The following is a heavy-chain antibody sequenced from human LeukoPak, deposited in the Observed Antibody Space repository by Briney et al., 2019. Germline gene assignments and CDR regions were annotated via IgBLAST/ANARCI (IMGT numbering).Heavy chain of an antibody. CDR3: ARGAGRWLQLRGYYYYYYMDV. J-gene: IGHJ6*03. Sequence: SVKVSCKASGGTFSSYAISWVRQAPGQGLEWMGGIIPIFGTANYAQKFQGRVTITADESTSTAYMELSSLRSEDTAVYYCARGAGRWLQLRGYYYYYYMDVWGKGTTVTISS. V-gene: IGHV1-69*01. CDR1: GGTFSSYA. D-gene: IGHD5-24*01. CDR2: IIPIFGTA.